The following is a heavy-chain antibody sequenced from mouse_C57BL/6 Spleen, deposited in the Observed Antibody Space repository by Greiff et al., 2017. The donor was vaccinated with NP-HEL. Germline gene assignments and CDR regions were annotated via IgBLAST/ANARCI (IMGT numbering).Heavy chain of an antibody. CDR1: GFNIKDYY. Sequence: VQLQQSGAELVRPGASVKLSCTASGFNIKDYYMHWVKQRPEQGLEWIGRIDPEYGDTEYAPKFQGKATMTADTSSNTAYLQLSSLTSEDTAVYYCTTTTTVVAPYYYAMDYWGQGTSVTVSS. CDR3: TTTTTVVAPYYYAMDY. J-gene: IGHJ4*01. V-gene: IGHV14-1*01. CDR2: IDPEYGDT. D-gene: IGHD1-1*01.